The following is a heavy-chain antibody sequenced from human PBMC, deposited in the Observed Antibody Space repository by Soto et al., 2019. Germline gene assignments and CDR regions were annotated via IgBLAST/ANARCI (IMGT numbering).Heavy chain of an antibody. CDR3: ARGSSFFDY. J-gene: IGHJ4*02. CDR1: GFTFSSYG. CDR2: IWYDGSNK. Sequence: GGSLSLSCAASGFTFSSYGMHWVRQAPGKGLEGVAVIWYDGSNKYYADSVKGRFTISRDNSKSTLYLQMNSLRAEDTAVYYCARGSSFFDYWGQGTLVTVSS. V-gene: IGHV3-33*01. D-gene: IGHD6-6*01.